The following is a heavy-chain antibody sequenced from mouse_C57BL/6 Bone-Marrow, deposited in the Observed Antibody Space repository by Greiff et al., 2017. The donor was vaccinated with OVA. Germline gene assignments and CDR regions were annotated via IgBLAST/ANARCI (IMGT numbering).Heavy chain of an antibody. V-gene: IGHV14-2*01. CDR3: ARYLGSSFDY. CDR1: GYTFTSYG. Sequence: VQLKESGAELARPGASVKLSCKASGYTFTSYGISWVKQRTEQGLEWIGRIDPEDGETKYAPKFQGKATITADTSSNTAYLQLSSLTSEDTAVYYCARYLGSSFDYWGQGTTLTVSS. J-gene: IGHJ2*01. CDR2: IDPEDGET. D-gene: IGHD1-1*01.